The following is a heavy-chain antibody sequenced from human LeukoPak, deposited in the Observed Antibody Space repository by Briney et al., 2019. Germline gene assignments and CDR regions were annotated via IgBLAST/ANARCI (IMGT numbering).Heavy chain of an antibody. CDR1: GFTFDDYA. V-gene: IGHV3-9*01. CDR2: ISWNSGSI. D-gene: IGHD1-1*01. CDR3: AKGGGGTNYYYMDV. Sequence: GGSLRLSCAASGFTFDDYAMHWVRQAPGKGLEWVSGISWNSGSIGYADSVKGRFTISRDNAKNSLYLQMNSLRAEDTALYYCAKGGGGTNYYYMDVWGKGTTVTVSS. J-gene: IGHJ6*03.